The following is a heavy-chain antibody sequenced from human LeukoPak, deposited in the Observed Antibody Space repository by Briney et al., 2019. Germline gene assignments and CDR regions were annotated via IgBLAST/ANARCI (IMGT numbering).Heavy chain of an antibody. V-gene: IGHV4-59*01. D-gene: IGHD1-26*01. CDR1: GDSISSYY. CDR2: IYYSGST. CDR3: ASSSLWGATLDY. J-gene: IGHJ4*02. Sequence: SETLSLTCTVSGDSISSYYWSWIRQPPGKGLEWIGYIYYSGSTNYNPSLKSRVTISVDTSKNQFSLKLSCVTAADTAVYYCASSSLWGATLDYWGQGTLVTVSS.